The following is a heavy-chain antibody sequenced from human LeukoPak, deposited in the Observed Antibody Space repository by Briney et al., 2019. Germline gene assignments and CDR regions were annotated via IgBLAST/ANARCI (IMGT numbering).Heavy chain of an antibody. CDR3: ARERGREGATHYFDY. V-gene: IGHV1-46*01. J-gene: IGHJ4*02. Sequence: ASVKVSCKASGYTFTSYYMHWVRQAPGQGLEWMGIINPSGGSTSYAQKFQGRVTITADESTSTAYMELSSLRSEDTAVYYCARERGREGATHYFDYWGQGTLVTVSS. CDR2: INPSGGST. CDR1: GYTFTSYY. D-gene: IGHD1-26*01.